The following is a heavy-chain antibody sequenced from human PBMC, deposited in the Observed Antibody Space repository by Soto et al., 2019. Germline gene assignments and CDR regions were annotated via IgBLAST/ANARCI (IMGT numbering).Heavy chain of an antibody. Sequence: GGSLRLSCAASGFSVSDNYVTWVRQAPGKGLEWVSVIYAGGDTFYADSVKGRFTISRDTSENMVYLQMRSLTVEDTAVYHCARGLGFCSGGACYEYWGQGXVVTVSS. CDR1: GFSVSDNY. J-gene: IGHJ4*02. CDR3: ARGLGFCSGGACYEY. CDR2: IYAGGDT. D-gene: IGHD2-15*01. V-gene: IGHV3-53*01.